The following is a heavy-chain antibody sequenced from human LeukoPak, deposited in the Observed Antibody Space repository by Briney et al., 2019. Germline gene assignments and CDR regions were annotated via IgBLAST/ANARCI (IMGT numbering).Heavy chain of an antibody. V-gene: IGHV4-34*01. CDR3: ARSRGYSGYAYDAFDL. CDR2: INHSGST. D-gene: IGHD5-12*01. J-gene: IGHJ3*01. Sequence: SETLSLTCAVYGGSFSGYYWSWIRQPPGKGLEWIGEINHSGSTNYNPSLKSRVTISVDTSKNQFSLKLSSVTAADTAVYYCARSRGYSGYAYDAFDLWGQGTMVTVSS. CDR1: GGSFSGYY.